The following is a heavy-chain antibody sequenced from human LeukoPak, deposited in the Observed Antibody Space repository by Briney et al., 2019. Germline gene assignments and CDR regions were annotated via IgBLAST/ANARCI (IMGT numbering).Heavy chain of an antibody. CDR3: ARPATVVTVLDAFDI. J-gene: IGHJ3*02. D-gene: IGHD4-23*01. Sequence: GDSLKIPCKGSGYSFTSYWIGWVRQMPGKGLEGMGIIYAGDSDTRYSPSVQGQFTISAAKSISTAYLQWSSLKASDTAMYYCARPATVVTVLDAFDIWGQGTMVTVSS. V-gene: IGHV5-51*01. CDR2: IYAGDSDT. CDR1: GYSFTSYW.